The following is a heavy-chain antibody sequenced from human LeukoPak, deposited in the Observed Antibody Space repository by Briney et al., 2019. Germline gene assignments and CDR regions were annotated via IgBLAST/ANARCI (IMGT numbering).Heavy chain of an antibody. CDR3: ARGRPHGNDY. CDR2: IASDGSST. J-gene: IGHJ4*02. D-gene: IGHD4-23*01. V-gene: IGHV3-74*01. CDR1: GFTFSSYS. Sequence: GGSLRLSCAASGFTFSSYSMNWVRQAPGKGLVWVSRIASDGSSTTYADSVKGRFSISRDNAKKTLYLQMNSLRVEHTAVYYCARGRPHGNDYWGQGTLVTVSS.